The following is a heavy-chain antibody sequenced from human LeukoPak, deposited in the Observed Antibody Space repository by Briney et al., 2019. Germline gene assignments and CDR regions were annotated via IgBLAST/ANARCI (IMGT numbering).Heavy chain of an antibody. Sequence: SETLSLTCAVYGGSFSGYYWSWIRQPPGKGLEWIGEINHSGSTNYNPSLKSRVTISVDTSKNQFSLKLSSVTAADTAVYYCARESGLSSSWYRYWGQGTLATVSS. CDR2: INHSGST. V-gene: IGHV4-34*01. CDR3: ARESGLSSSWYRY. D-gene: IGHD6-13*01. J-gene: IGHJ4*02. CDR1: GGSFSGYY.